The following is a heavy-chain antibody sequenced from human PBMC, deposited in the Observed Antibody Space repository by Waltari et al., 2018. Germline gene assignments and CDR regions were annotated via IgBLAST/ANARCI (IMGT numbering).Heavy chain of an antibody. V-gene: IGHV3-23*01. J-gene: IGHJ4*02. CDR2: ISGSSENT. Sequence: EVQLLESGGGLVQPGGSLRLSCAASGLIFSNCAMSCVRQAPGKGLEWVPAISGSSENTYYADSVKGRFTISRDNSKNTLYLQMNSLRAEDKAVYYCSKDADDSDYGLFDYWGQGTLVTVSS. D-gene: IGHD4-17*01. CDR3: SKDADDSDYGLFDY. CDR1: GLIFSNCA.